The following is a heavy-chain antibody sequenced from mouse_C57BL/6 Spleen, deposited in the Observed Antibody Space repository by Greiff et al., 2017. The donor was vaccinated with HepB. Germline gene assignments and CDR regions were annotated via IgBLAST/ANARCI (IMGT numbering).Heavy chain of an antibody. V-gene: IGHV1-50*01. CDR1: GYTFTSYW. D-gene: IGHD2-3*01. CDR3: ARGDGYYIWFAY. J-gene: IGHJ3*01. CDR2: IDPSDSYT. Sequence: QVQLKQPGAELVKPGASVKLSCKASGYTFTSYWMQWVKQRPGQGLEWIGEIDPSDSYTNYNQKFKGKATLTVDTSSSTAYMQLSSLTSEDSAVYYCARGDGYYIWFAYWGQGTLVTVSA.